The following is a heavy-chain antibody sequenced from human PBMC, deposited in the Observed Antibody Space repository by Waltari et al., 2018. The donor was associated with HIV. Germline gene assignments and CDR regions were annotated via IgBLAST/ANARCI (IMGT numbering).Heavy chain of an antibody. V-gene: IGHV3-7*01. D-gene: IGHD3-9*01. CDR1: GFTLSSYW. CDR3: ARDRHYDILTGSYFDY. Sequence: EVQLLESGGGLVQPGGSLRLSCAASGFTLSSYWLSWVRQAPGKGLEWVANIKQDGSEKYYVDSVKGRFTISRDNAKNSLYLQMNSLRAEDTAVYYCARDRHYDILTGSYFDYWGQGTLVTVSS. CDR2: IKQDGSEK. J-gene: IGHJ4*02.